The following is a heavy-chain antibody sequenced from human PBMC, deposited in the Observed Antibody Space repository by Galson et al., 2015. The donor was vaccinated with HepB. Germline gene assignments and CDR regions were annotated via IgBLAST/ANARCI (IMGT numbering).Heavy chain of an antibody. CDR2: IYYSGST. V-gene: IGHV4-59*01. CDR1: GGSISSYY. CDR3: ARGYSYGPGAFDI. D-gene: IGHD5-18*01. J-gene: IGHJ3*02. Sequence: ETLSLTCTVSGGSISSYYWSWIRQPPGKGLEWIGYIYYSGSTNYNPSLKSRVTISVDTSKNQFSLKLSSVTAADTAVYYCARGYSYGPGAFDIWGQGTMVTVSS.